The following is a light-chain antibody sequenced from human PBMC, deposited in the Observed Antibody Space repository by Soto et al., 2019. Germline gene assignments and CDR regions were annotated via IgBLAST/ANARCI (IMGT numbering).Light chain of an antibody. CDR1: QSISIY. Sequence: DIQMTQSPSSLSASVGDRVTITCRASQSISIYLNWYQQKPGKAPKLLIYAASSLQSGVPSRCSGSASRIDFTLTIRSLQPADFATYYCQQSYSTLGLTFGGGTKVEIK. CDR3: QQSYSTLGLT. V-gene: IGKV1-39*01. J-gene: IGKJ4*01. CDR2: AAS.